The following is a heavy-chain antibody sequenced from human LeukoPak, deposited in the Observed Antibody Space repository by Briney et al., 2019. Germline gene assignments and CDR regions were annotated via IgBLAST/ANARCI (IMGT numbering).Heavy chain of an antibody. J-gene: IGHJ5*02. D-gene: IGHD2-15*01. Sequence: GESLKISCKGSGYSFTSYWIGWVRQLPGKGLEWMGIIYPGDSDTRYSPSFQGQVTISADKSISTAYLQWSSLKASDTAMYYCARQEYCSGGSCYTWFDPWGQGTLVTVSS. CDR3: ARQEYCSGGSCYTWFDP. V-gene: IGHV5-51*01. CDR2: IYPGDSDT. CDR1: GYSFTSYW.